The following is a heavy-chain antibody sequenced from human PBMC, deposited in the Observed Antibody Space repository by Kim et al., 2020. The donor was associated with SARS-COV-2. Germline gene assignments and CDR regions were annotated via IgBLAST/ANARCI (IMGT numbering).Heavy chain of an antibody. Sequence: SETLSLTCAVYGGSFSGYYWSWIRQPPGKGLEWIGEINHSGSTNYNPSLKSRVTISVDTSKNQFSLKLSSVTAADTAVYYCARGPPHPYSYGRGYDYWGQGTLVTVSS. CDR3: ARGPPHPYSYGRGYDY. CDR1: GGSFSGYY. D-gene: IGHD5-18*01. V-gene: IGHV4-34*01. CDR2: INHSGST. J-gene: IGHJ4*02.